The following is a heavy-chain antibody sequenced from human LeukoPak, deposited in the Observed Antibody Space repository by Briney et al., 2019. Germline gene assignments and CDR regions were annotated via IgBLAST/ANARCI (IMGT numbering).Heavy chain of an antibody. CDR3: ARWWVVVAATRASWFDP. CDR1: GGSFSGYY. V-gene: IGHV4-34*01. CDR2: INHSGST. D-gene: IGHD2-15*01. J-gene: IGHJ5*02. Sequence: SETLSLTCAVYGGSFSGYYWSWIRQPPGKGLEWIGEINHSGSTSYNPSLKSRVTISVDTSKNQFSLKLSSVTAADTAVYYCARWWVVVAATRASWFDPWSQGTLVTVSS.